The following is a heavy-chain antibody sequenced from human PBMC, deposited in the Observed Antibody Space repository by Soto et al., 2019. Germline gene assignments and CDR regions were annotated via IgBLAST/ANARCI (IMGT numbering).Heavy chain of an antibody. CDR3: ATAPIVVVPAAIPWFDP. CDR2: FDPEDGET. CDR1: GYTLTELS. V-gene: IGHV1-24*01. J-gene: IGHJ5*02. Sequence: ASVKVSCKVSGYTLTELSMHWVRQAPGKGLEWMGGFDPEDGETIYAQKFQGRVTMTEDTSTDTAYMELSSLGSEDTAVYYCATAPIVVVPAAIPWFDPWGQGTLVTVSS. D-gene: IGHD2-2*02.